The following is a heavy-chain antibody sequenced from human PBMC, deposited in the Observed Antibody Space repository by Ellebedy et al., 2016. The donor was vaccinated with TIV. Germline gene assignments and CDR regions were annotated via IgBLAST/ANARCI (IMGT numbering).Heavy chain of an antibody. CDR1: GFTFSSYG. J-gene: IGHJ4*02. CDR3: ARDSRLGSSSY. V-gene: IGHV3-30*03. D-gene: IGHD6-13*01. CDR2: ISYDGSNK. Sequence: GGSLRLXXAASGFTFSSYGMHWVRQAPGKGLEWVAVISYDGSNKYYADSVKGRFTISRDNSKNTLYLQMNSLRAEDTAVYYCARDSRLGSSSYWGQGTLVTVSS.